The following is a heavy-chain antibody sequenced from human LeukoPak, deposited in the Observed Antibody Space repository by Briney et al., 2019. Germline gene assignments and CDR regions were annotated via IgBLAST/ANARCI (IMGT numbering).Heavy chain of an antibody. J-gene: IGHJ3*02. Sequence: GGSLRLSCAASGFTFDEYAMHWVRQAPGKGLEWVSGINWNSGSIDYAESVKGRFTISRDNAKNSLYLQMNSLIAEDTALYYCAKDMMAIVGGTTSAFDMWGQGTMVTVSS. CDR1: GFTFDEYA. V-gene: IGHV3-9*01. D-gene: IGHD1-26*01. CDR2: INWNSGSI. CDR3: AKDMMAIVGGTTSAFDM.